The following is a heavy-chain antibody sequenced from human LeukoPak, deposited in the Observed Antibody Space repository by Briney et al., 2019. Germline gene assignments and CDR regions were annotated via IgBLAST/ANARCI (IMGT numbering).Heavy chain of an antibody. J-gene: IGHJ3*02. V-gene: IGHV1-69*05. CDR2: IIPIFGTA. D-gene: IGHD2-2*01. CDR1: GGTFSSYA. Sequence: SVKVSCKASGGTFSSYAISWVRQAPGQGLEWMGGIIPIFGTANYAQKFQGRVTITTDEPTSTAYMELSSLRSEDTAVYYCARGPRGYCSSTSCSFPDIWGQGTMVTVSS. CDR3: ARGPRGYCSSTSCSFPDI.